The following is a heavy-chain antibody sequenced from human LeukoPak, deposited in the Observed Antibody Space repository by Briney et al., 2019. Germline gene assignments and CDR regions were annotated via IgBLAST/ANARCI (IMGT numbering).Heavy chain of an antibody. Sequence: PGGSLRLSCAASGFTFSTFTMSWVRQAPGKGLERVSVMSGSGVTGTYYADSVKGRFTISRDNSKNTLFLEMNSLRAEDTALYYCAKGYYGGSATHFDSWAREYWSPSPQ. CDR3: AKGYYGGSATHFDS. D-gene: IGHD4-23*01. V-gene: IGHV3-23*01. CDR2: MSGSGVTGT. J-gene: IGHJ4*02. CDR1: GFTFSTFT.